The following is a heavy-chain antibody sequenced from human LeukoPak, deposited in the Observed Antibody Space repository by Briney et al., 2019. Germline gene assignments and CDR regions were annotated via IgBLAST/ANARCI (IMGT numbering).Heavy chain of an antibody. D-gene: IGHD2-2*01. V-gene: IGHV4-39*01. J-gene: IGHJ6*02. CDR3: AGLLYCSSTSCYYYGMDV. CDR1: GGSINSGGYY. Sequence: PSQTLSLTCTVSGGSINSGGYYWSWIRPPPGKGLEWIGSIYYSGSTYYNPSLKSRVTISVDTSKNQFSLKLSSVTAADTAVYYCAGLLYCSSTSCYYYGMDVWGQGTTVTVSS. CDR2: IYYSGST.